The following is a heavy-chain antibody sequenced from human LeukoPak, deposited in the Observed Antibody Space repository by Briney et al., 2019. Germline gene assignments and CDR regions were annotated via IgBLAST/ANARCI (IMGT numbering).Heavy chain of an antibody. D-gene: IGHD2-2*01. CDR3: ARDFGYCSSTSCYLRWVLDY. CDR1: GFTVSSNY. J-gene: IGHJ4*02. Sequence: GGSLRLSCAASGFTVSSNYMSWVRQAPGKGLEWVSVIYSGGSTYYADSVKGRFTISRDNSKNTLYLQMNSLRAEDTAVYYCARDFGYCSSTSCYLRWVLDYWGQGTLVTVSS. CDR2: IYSGGST. V-gene: IGHV3-53*01.